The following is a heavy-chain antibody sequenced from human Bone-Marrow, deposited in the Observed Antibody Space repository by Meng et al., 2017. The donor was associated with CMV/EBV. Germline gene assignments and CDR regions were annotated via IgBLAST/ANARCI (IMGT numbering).Heavy chain of an antibody. CDR3: TTDLWVNFDY. J-gene: IGHJ4*02. Sequence: GESLKISCAASGFTFSSYWMSWVRQAPGKGLEWVGRIKSKTDGGTTDYAAPVKGRFTISRDDSKNTLYLQMNSRKTEDTAVYYCTTDLWVNFDYWGQGTLVTVSS. D-gene: IGHD2-21*01. V-gene: IGHV3-15*01. CDR1: GFTFSSYW. CDR2: IKSKTDGGTT.